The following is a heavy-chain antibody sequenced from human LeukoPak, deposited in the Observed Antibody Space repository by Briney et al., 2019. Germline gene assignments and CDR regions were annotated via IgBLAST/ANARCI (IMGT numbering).Heavy chain of an antibody. CDR3: ASDAGGS. J-gene: IGHJ4*02. Sequence: GGSLRLSCAASGFTFSSFAMHWVRQAPGKGLEWEAAISSDGGDKYYADSVKGRFTIARDNSKNALYLQMTSLRLEDTAVYYCASDAGGSWGRGTLVTVSS. D-gene: IGHD6-19*01. CDR1: GFTFSSFA. V-gene: IGHV3-30*04. CDR2: ISSDGGDK.